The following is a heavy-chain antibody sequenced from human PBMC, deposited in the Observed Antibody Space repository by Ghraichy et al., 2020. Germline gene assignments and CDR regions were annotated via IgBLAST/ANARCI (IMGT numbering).Heavy chain of an antibody. V-gene: IGHV1-69*13. CDR2: IIPIFGTA. CDR1: GGTFSSYA. CDR3: ASPLGFLDSGYDGGFDY. Sequence: SSVKVSCKASGGTFSSYAISWVRQAPGQGLEWMGGIIPIFGTANYAQKFQGRVTITADESTSTAYMELSSLRSEDTAVYYCASPLGFLDSGYDGGFDYWGQGTLVTVSS. J-gene: IGHJ4*02. D-gene: IGHD5-12*01.